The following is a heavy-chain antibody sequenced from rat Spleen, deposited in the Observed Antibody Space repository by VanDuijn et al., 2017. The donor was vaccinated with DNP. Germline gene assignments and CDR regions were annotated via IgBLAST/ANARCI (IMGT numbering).Heavy chain of an antibody. CDR3: TWGAADA. CDR2: IIYDGGST. J-gene: IGHJ4*01. D-gene: IGHD1-2*01. Sequence: EVKLVESGGGLVQPGRSLKLSCAASGFTFSDCAMAWVRRSPKKGLEWVATIIYDGGSTYYRDSVKGRFTISRDNAKSSLYLQMDSLRSEDTATYYCTWGAADAWGQGTSVTVSS. CDR1: GFTFSDCA. V-gene: IGHV5-20*01.